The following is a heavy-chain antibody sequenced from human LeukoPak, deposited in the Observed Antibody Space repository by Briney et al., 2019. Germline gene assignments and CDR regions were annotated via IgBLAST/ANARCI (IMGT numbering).Heavy chain of an antibody. Sequence: GTSLRLSCTGSGLTFSDSGMHWVRQAPGKGLEWMAILSYDGSLKYYADSVKGRFTISRDNSKNTLYLQMNSLRVEDTAVYYCATSIERSTWGSHALDFWGQGTLVTVSS. V-gene: IGHV3-30*04. CDR1: GLTFSDSG. CDR2: LSYDGSLK. J-gene: IGHJ4*02. D-gene: IGHD3-16*01. CDR3: ATSIERSTWGSHALDF.